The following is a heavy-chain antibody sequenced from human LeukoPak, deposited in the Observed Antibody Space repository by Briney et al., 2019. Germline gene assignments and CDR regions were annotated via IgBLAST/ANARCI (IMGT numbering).Heavy chain of an antibody. CDR3: ARDAGYYYDSSGYLPFYYYYYMDV. J-gene: IGHJ6*03. V-gene: IGHV3-21*01. D-gene: IGHD3-22*01. CDR2: ISSSSSYI. CDR1: GFTFSCYS. Sequence: PGGSLRLSCAASGFTFSCYSMNWVRQAPGKGLEWASSISSSSSYIYYADSVKGRFTISRDNAKNSLYLQMNSLRAEDTAVYYCARDAGYYYDSSGYLPFYYYYYMDVWGKGTTVTVSS.